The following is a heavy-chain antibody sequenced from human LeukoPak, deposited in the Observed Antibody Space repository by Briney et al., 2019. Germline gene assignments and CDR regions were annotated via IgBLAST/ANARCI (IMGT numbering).Heavy chain of an antibody. CDR2: ISCDGSNK. J-gene: IGHJ6*02. Sequence: GRSLRLSCAASGFTFSSYAMHWVRQAPGKWLEWVAVISCDGSNKYYADSVKGRFTISRDNSKNTLYLQMNSLRAEDTAVYYCARDGGYCSSTSCYFVLNYYYGMDVWGQGTTVTVSS. CDR1: GFTFSSYA. V-gene: IGHV3-30*04. CDR3: ARDGGYCSSTSCYFVLNYYYGMDV. D-gene: IGHD2-2*01.